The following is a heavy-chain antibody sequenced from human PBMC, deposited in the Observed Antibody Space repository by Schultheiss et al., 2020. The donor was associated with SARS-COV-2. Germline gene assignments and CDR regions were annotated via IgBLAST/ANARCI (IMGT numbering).Heavy chain of an antibody. Sequence: SETLSLTCTVSGGSISSYYWSWIRQPPGKGLKWIGYIYYSGSTNYNPPLKSRVTISVDTSKNQFSLKLSSVTAADTAVYYCARATIVVPYYSHFDYWGQGTLVTVSS. V-gene: IGHV4-59*01. CDR1: GGSISSYY. CDR3: ARATIVVPYYSHFDY. CDR2: IYYSGST. D-gene: IGHD3-22*01. J-gene: IGHJ4*02.